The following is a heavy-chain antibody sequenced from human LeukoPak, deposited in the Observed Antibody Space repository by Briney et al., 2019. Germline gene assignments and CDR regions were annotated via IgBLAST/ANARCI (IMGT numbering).Heavy chain of an antibody. CDR3: ARLFDSYGPFPYYYYMDV. CDR1: GGSISSGGYY. D-gene: IGHD5-18*01. J-gene: IGHJ6*03. CDR2: IYNSENI. V-gene: IGHV4-61*02. Sequence: SQTLSLTCTVSGGSISSGGYYWTWIRQPAGKGLEWIGRIYNSENINYNPSLKSRVTISLDTSKNQFSLKLSSVTAADSAVYFCARLFDSYGPFPYYYYMDVWGKGTTVTVSS.